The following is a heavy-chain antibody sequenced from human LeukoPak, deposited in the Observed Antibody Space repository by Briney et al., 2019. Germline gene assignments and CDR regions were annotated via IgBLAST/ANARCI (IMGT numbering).Heavy chain of an antibody. CDR2: ISAYNGNT. Sequence: ASVKASCKASGYTFTGYYMHWVRQAPGQGLEWMGWISAYNGNTNYAQKLQGRVTMTTDTSTSTAYMELRSLRSDDTAVYYCARARSGWNWFDPWGQGTLVTVSS. CDR1: GYTFTGYY. V-gene: IGHV1-18*04. J-gene: IGHJ5*02. D-gene: IGHD6-19*01. CDR3: ARARSGWNWFDP.